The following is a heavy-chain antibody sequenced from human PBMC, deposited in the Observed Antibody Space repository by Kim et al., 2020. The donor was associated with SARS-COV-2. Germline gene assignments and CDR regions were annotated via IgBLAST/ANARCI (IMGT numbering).Heavy chain of an antibody. CDR3: AISGYSYGPMGSFDY. D-gene: IGHD5-18*01. Sequence: PSLTSRVTISVDTSKNQFSLKLSSVTAADTAVYYCAISGYSYGPMGSFDYWGQGTLVTVSS. V-gene: IGHV4-39*01. J-gene: IGHJ4*02.